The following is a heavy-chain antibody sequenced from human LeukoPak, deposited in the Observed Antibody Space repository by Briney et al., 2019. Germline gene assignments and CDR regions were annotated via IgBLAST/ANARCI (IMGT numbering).Heavy chain of an antibody. J-gene: IGHJ4*02. CDR3: ARNLCDFLTGFDS. CDR1: GFTFSTYS. CDR2: IRSSSSII. D-gene: IGHD3-9*01. V-gene: IGHV3-48*01. Sequence: GGSLRLSCAASGFTFSTYSMNWVRQSPGKGLEWVSYIRSSSSIIHYADSVKGRFTISRDNAKSSLYLQMNSLRGEDTAVYYCARNLCDFLTGFDSWGQGTLVTVSS.